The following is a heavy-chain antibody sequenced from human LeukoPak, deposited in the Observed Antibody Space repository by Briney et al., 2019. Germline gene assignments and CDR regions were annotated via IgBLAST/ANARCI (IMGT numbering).Heavy chain of an antibody. Sequence: GGSLRLSCAASGLTFSSYAMHWVRQAPGKGLEYVSAISSNGGSTYYANSVKGRFTISRDNSKNTLYLQMGSLRAEDMAVYYCARDSGAYYYYGMDVWGQGTTVTVSS. CDR3: ARDSGAYYYYGMDV. J-gene: IGHJ6*02. V-gene: IGHV3-64*01. CDR1: GLTFSSYA. D-gene: IGHD3-10*01. CDR2: ISSNGGST.